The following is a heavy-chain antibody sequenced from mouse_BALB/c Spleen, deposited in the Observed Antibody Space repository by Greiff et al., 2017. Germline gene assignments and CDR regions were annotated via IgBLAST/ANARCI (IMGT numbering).Heavy chain of an antibody. CDR3: ASPYGTDYYAMDY. D-gene: IGHD1-2*01. V-gene: IGHV1-18*01. J-gene: IGHJ4*01. CDR2: INPYNGGT. CDR1: GYSFTGYT. Sequence: VQLQQSGPELVKPGASMKISCKASGYSFTGYTMNWVKQSHGKNLEWIGLINPYNGGTSYNQKFKGKATLTVDKSSSTAYMELLSLTSEDSAVYYCASPYGTDYYAMDYWGQGTSVTVSS.